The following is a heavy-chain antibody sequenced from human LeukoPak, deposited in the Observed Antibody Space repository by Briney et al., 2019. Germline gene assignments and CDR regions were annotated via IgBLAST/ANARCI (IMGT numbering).Heavy chain of an antibody. CDR1: GFTFSSYD. CDR3: ARGRFGISSPYYYYGMDV. J-gene: IGHJ6*02. Sequence: PVGSLRLSCAASGFTFSSYDMHWVRQATGKGLEWVSAIGTAGDTYYPGSVKGRFTISRENAKNSLYLQMNSLRAGDTAVYYCARGRFGISSPYYYYGMDVWGQGTTVTVSS. V-gene: IGHV3-13*01. CDR2: IGTAGDT. D-gene: IGHD3-10*01.